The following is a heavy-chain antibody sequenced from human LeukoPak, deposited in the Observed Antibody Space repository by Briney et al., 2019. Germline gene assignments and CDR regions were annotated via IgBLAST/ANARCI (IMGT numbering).Heavy chain of an antibody. CDR3: ARDFAVTTAYYYGVDV. CDR2: IYYSGST. CDR1: GGSFSGYY. J-gene: IGHJ6*02. V-gene: IGHV4-59*01. D-gene: IGHD4-17*01. Sequence: SETLSLTCAVYGGSFSGYYWSWIRQPPGKGLEWIGYIYYSGSTDYNPSLRSRVTISVDTPKNQFSLKLSSVTAADTAVYYCARDFAVTTAYYYGVDVWGQGITVTVSS.